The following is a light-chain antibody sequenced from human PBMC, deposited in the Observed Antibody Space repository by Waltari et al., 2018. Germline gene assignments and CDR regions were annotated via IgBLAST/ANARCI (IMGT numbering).Light chain of an antibody. CDR2: SDD. Sequence: QSVLTQPPSVSGAPGQGVAIPCSGSSSNIRGTYFNCFQQLPGTAPKLLIHSDDQRPSGVPDRFSGSKSGTSASLAISGLQSEDEADYYCATWDDNLSGSWVFGGGTKLTVL. CDR3: ATWDDNLSGSWV. V-gene: IGLV1-44*01. CDR1: SSNIRGTY. J-gene: IGLJ3*02.